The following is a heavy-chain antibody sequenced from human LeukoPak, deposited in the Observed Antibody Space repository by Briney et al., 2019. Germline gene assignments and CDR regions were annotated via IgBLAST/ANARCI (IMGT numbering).Heavy chain of an antibody. D-gene: IGHD4-11*01. CDR1: GFTFDDYA. V-gene: IGHV3-9*03. CDR3: AKDSGNYAFDY. Sequence: GGSLRLSCAASGFTFDDYAMHWVRQAPGKGLEWVSGISWNSGSIDYADSVKGRFTISRDNAKNSLYLQMNSLRAEDMALHYCAKDSGNYAFDYWGQGTLVTVSS. CDR2: ISWNSGSI. J-gene: IGHJ4*02.